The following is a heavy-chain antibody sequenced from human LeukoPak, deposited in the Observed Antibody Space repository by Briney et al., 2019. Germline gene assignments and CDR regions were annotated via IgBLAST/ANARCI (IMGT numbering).Heavy chain of an antibody. CDR3: ARGPRAVGSSSWYTNFWYSDL. D-gene: IGHD6-13*01. J-gene: IGHJ2*01. V-gene: IGHV1-69*13. Sequence: SVKVSCKASGYTFTGYYMHWVRQAPGQGLEWMGGIIPIFGTANYAQKFQGRVTITADESTSTAYMELSSLRSEDTAVYYCARGPRAVGSSSWYTNFWYSDLWGRGTLVTVSS. CDR1: GYTFTGYY. CDR2: IIPIFGTA.